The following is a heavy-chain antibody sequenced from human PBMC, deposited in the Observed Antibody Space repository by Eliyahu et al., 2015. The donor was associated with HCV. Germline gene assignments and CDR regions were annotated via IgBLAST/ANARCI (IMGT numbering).Heavy chain of an antibody. D-gene: IGHD2-21*01. CDR1: GGSISSYY. J-gene: IGHJ2*01. CDR3: ARDTVPEYLGDDWYFDL. V-gene: IGHV4-59*01. CDR2: IYYSGST. Sequence: QVQLQESGPGLVKPSETLSLTCTVSGGSISSYYWSWXRXPPGKGLEWIGYIYYSGSTNYNPSLKSRVTISVDTSKNQFSLKLSSVTAADTAVYYCARDTVPEYLGDDWYFDLWGRGTLVTVSS.